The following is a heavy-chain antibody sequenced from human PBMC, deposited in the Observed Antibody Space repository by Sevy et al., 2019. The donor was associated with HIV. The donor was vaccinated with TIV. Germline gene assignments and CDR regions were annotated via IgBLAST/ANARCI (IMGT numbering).Heavy chain of an antibody. CDR1: GFTFSSYG. D-gene: IGHD1-7*01. CDR2: IRYDGSNK. V-gene: IGHV3-30*02. CDR3: AKDKGAYNWNYVDYYYGMDV. Sequence: GGSLRLSCAASGFTFSSYGMYWVRQAPGKGLEWVAFIRYDGSNKYYADSVKGRFTISRDNSKNTLYLQMNSLRAEDTAVYYCAKDKGAYNWNYVDYYYGMDVWGQGTTVTVSS. J-gene: IGHJ6*02.